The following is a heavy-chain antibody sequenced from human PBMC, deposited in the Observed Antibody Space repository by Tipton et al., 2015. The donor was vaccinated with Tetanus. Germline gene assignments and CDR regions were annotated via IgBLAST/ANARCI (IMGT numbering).Heavy chain of an antibody. CDR3: ARLSSPFFGAFFM. V-gene: IGHV4-4*02. J-gene: IGHJ3*02. CDR2: IFYSGKT. CDR1: GGSISGNNW. Sequence: GLVKPSGTLSLTCAVSGGSISGNNWWSWVRQSPGKGLEWIGEIFYSGKTNYNPSLKSRVTISIDTSKSQFSLKMTSVTAADTGMYYCARLSSPFFGAFFMWGQGTMVTVSS. D-gene: IGHD3-3*01.